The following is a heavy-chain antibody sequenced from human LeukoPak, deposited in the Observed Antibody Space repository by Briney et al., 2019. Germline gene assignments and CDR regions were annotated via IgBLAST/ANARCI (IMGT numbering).Heavy chain of an antibody. CDR2: ISGGGGNT. CDR1: KFAFSSYA. J-gene: IGHJ3*02. Sequence: PGGSLRLSCAASKFAFSSYAMSWVRQAPGKGLEWVLAISGGGGNTYYADSVKGRFTISRDNSKNTQYLQMNSLRAEDTAVYYCGKNRYSGSLSPFDIWGQGTMVTVSS. CDR3: GKNRYSGSLSPFDI. V-gene: IGHV3-23*01. D-gene: IGHD1-26*01.